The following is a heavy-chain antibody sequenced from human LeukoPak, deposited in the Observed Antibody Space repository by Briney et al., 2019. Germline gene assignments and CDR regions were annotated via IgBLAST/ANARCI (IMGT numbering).Heavy chain of an antibody. D-gene: IGHD1-1*01. J-gene: IGHJ4*02. CDR1: GFTFSSYS. CDR2: ISSSSSYI. CDR3: ARDPSLRTTLDY. Sequence: AGGSPRLSCAASGFTFSSYSMNWVRQAPGKGLEWVSSISSSSSYIYYADSVRGRFTISRDNSKNTLSLQMNSLRAEDTAVYYCARDPSLRTTLDYWGQGTLVTVSS. V-gene: IGHV3-21*01.